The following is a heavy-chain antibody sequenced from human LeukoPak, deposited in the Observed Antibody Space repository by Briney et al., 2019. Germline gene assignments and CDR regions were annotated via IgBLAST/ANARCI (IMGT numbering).Heavy chain of an antibody. V-gene: IGHV3-7*03. Sequence: GGSLRLSCAASGFTFSSYVMSWVRQAPGKGLEWVANIKQDGSEKNYVDSVKGRFIISRDNAKNSLYLQMNTLRADDTAVYYCARDGFGTGSNWGQGTLVTVSS. CDR1: GFTFSSYV. CDR3: ARDGFGTGSN. CDR2: IKQDGSEK. D-gene: IGHD3-16*01. J-gene: IGHJ4*02.